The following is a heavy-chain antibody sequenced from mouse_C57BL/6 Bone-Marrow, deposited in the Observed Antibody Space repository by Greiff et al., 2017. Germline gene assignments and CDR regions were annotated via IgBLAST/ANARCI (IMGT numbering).Heavy chain of an antibody. J-gene: IGHJ2*01. CDR1: GFTFSDAW. V-gene: IGHV6-6*01. Sequence: EVQRVESGGGLVQPGGSMKLSCAASGFTFSDAWMDWVRQSPEKGLEWVAEIRNKANNHATYYAESVKGRFTISRDDSKSSVYLQMNSLRAEDTGIYYCTPLITTVVATGYWGQGTTLTVSS. CDR3: TPLITTVVATGY. D-gene: IGHD1-1*01. CDR2: IRNKANNHAT.